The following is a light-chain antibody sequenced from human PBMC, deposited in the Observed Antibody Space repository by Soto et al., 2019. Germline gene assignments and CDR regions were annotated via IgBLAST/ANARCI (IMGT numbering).Light chain of an antibody. CDR3: SSYTTSSTWV. CDR1: SSDVGSYDR. Sequence: QLVLTQPPSVSGSPGQSVTISCTGTSSDVGSYDRVSWYQQPPGTAPKLMIYEVANRPSGVPDRFSGSKSGNTASLTISGLQAEDGADYYCSSYTTSSTWVFGGGTKLTVL. V-gene: IGLV2-18*02. J-gene: IGLJ2*01. CDR2: EVA.